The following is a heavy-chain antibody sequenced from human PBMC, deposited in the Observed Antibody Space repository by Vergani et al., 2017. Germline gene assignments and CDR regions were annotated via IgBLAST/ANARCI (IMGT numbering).Heavy chain of an antibody. CDR3: AKDISSGWRTGAFDI. D-gene: IGHD6-19*01. CDR1: GFTFDDYA. V-gene: IGHV3-9*01. Sequence: EVQLVESGGGLVQPGRSLRLSCAASGFTFDDYAMHWVRQAPGKGLEWVSGISWNSGSIGYADSVKGRFTISGDNAKNSLYLQMNSLRAEDTALYYCAKDISSGWRTGAFDIWGQGTMVTVSS. CDR2: ISWNSGSI. J-gene: IGHJ3*02.